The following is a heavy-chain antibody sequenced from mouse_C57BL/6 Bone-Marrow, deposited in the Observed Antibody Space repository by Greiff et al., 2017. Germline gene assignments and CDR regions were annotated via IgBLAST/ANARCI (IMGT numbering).Heavy chain of an antibody. CDR3: AREEDYGNYYARDY. Sequence: QVQLQQPGAELVMPGASVKLSCKASGYTFTSYWMHWVKQRPGQGLEWIGEIDPSDSYTTYNQKFKGKSTLTVDKSSSTAYMQLSSLTSEDSAVDYWAREEDYGNYYARDYGGQGTAGTVSS. V-gene: IGHV1-69*01. D-gene: IGHD2-4*01. CDR2: IDPSDSYT. CDR1: GYTFTSYW. J-gene: IGHJ4*01.